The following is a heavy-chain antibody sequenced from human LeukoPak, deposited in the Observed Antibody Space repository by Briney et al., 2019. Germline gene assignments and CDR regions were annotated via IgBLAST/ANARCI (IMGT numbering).Heavy chain of an antibody. J-gene: IGHJ4*02. CDR3: ARERGWPLHYFDY. CDR1: GFTFSSYW. D-gene: IGHD5-24*01. CDR2: IKQDGSEK. V-gene: IGHV3-7*04. Sequence: GGSLRLSCAASGFTFSSYWMSWVRPAPGKGMEWGANIKQDGSEKYYVDSVKGRFTISRDNAENSLYLQMNSLRAEDTAVYYCARERGWPLHYFDYWGQGTLVTVSS.